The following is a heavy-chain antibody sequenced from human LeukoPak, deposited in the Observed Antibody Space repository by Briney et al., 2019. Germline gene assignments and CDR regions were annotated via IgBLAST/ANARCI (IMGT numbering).Heavy chain of an antibody. CDR1: GGTFSSYA. Sequence: SVKVSCKASGGTFSSYAISWVRQAPGQGLEWMGGIIPIFGTANYAQKFQGRVTITTDESTSTAYMELSSLRSEDTAVYYCAKVYSTYFPNWFDPWGQETLVTVSS. J-gene: IGHJ5*02. V-gene: IGHV1-69*05. D-gene: IGHD4-11*01. CDR2: IIPIFGTA. CDR3: AKVYSTYFPNWFDP.